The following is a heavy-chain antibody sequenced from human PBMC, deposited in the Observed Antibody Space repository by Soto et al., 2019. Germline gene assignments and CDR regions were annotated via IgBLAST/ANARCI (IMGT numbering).Heavy chain of an antibody. Sequence: QVQLQESGPGLVKPSGTLSLTCAVSSGSISSSMLWCWVRQPPGKGLEWIGEIYHSGSINYSPSLARRVTISVDKYKTQFSLKLHSGPAPDTAVYCCARRSPRGDHFDYWRQGTLVTVSS. J-gene: IGHJ4*02. CDR3: ARRSPRGDHFDY. CDR1: SGSISSSML. CDR2: IYHSGSI. D-gene: IGHD3-10*01. V-gene: IGHV4-4*01.